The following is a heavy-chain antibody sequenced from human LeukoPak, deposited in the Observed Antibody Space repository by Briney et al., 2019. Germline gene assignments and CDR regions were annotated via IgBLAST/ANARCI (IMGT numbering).Heavy chain of an antibody. CDR3: ARDTSYYFDY. CDR1: GYTFTSYA. CDR2: INPNSGGT. J-gene: IGHJ4*02. Sequence: GASVKVSCKASGYTFTSYAMNWVRQAPGQGLEWMGWINPNSGGTNYAQNFQGWVTMTRDTSISTAYMELSRLRSDDTAVYYCARDTSYYFDYWGQGTLVTVSS. D-gene: IGHD2/OR15-2a*01. V-gene: IGHV1-2*04.